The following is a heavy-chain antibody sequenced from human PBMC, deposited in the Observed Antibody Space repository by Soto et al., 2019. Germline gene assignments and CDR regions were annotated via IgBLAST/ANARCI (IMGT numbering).Heavy chain of an antibody. J-gene: IGHJ4*02. CDR2: ISYDGSNK. D-gene: IGHD2-2*02. CDR1: GFTFSSYA. Sequence: GGSLRLSCAASGFTFSSYAMHWVRQAPGKGLEWVAVISYDGSNKYYADSVKGRFTISRDNSKNTLYLQMNSLRAEDTAVYYCAGGSCSSTSCYIVDYWGQGTLVTVSS. CDR3: AGGSCSSTSCYIVDY. V-gene: IGHV3-30-3*01.